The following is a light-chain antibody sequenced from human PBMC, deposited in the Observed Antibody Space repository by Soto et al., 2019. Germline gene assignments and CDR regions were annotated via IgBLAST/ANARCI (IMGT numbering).Light chain of an antibody. CDR2: AAS. Sequence: DIQMTQSPSSLSASVGDRVTITCRASQDISNYVAWFQQKPGRPPKSLIYAASSLQSGVPSKFGGSGSGTDFTLTISRLQPEDFATYFCQHYSGYPFTFGPGTKVDIK. CDR1: QDISNY. CDR3: QHYSGYPFT. V-gene: IGKV1-16*02. J-gene: IGKJ3*01.